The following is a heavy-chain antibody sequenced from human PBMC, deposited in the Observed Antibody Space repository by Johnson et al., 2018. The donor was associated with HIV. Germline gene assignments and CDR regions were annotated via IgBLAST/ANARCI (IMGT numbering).Heavy chain of an antibody. CDR1: GFMFSSYG. Sequence: QVQLVESGGGVVQPGRSLRLSCAASGFMFSSYGMHWVRQAPGKGLEWLAVIWKDGKTKYYADSVEGRFTISRDNSKSTVFGQMNSLSAEDTAVYYCARDGGFSYFAFDIWGQVTTVAVSS. CDR2: IWKDGKTK. V-gene: IGHV3-33*01. CDR3: ARDGGFSYFAFDI. D-gene: IGHD5-18*01. J-gene: IGHJ3*02.